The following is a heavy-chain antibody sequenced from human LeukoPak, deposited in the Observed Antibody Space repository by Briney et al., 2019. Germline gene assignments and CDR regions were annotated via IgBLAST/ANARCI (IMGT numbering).Heavy chain of an antibody. D-gene: IGHD6-19*01. CDR2: IKQDGSEK. V-gene: IGHV3-7*01. J-gene: IGHJ4*02. CDR3: GYGSGWIFDC. Sequence: PGGSLRLSCAASGFTFSSYSMNWVRQAPGKGLEWVANIKQDGSEKFYVDSVKGRFTISRDNAKNSLYLQMNSLRVEDTAMYYCGYGSGWIFDCRGQGALVTVSS. CDR1: GFTFSSYS.